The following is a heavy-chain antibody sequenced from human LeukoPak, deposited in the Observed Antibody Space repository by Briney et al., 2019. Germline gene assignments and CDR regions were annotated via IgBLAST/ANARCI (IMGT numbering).Heavy chain of an antibody. CDR2: IKSDGTYR. V-gene: IGHV3-74*01. Sequence: GGSLRLSCAASGFTFSSHWMHWVRQAPGKGLVCVARIKSDGTYRDYGDSARGRFTISRDNAKDTLYLQMNSLRAEDTAVYYCVRDDRSYGVDYWGQGTPVTVSS. CDR3: VRDDRSYGVDY. D-gene: IGHD4-17*01. CDR1: GFTFSSHW. J-gene: IGHJ4*02.